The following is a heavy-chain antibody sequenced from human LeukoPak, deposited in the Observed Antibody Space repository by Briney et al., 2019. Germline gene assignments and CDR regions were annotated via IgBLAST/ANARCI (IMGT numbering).Heavy chain of an antibody. J-gene: IGHJ4*02. CDR1: GGTFSSYA. D-gene: IGHD3-22*01. Sequence: ASVKVSCKASGGTFSSYAISWVRQAPGQGLEWMGGIIPIFGTANYAQKFQGRVTITADESTSTAYMELSSLRSEDTAVYYCARGFPPRRNYDSSGYYSYYFDYWGQGTLVTVSS. CDR2: IIPIFGTA. CDR3: ARGFPPRRNYDSSGYYSYYFDY. V-gene: IGHV1-69*13.